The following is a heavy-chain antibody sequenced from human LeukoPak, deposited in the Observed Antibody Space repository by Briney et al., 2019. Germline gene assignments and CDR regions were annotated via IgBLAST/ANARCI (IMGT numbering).Heavy chain of an antibody. CDR3: AKNNSGCFDP. J-gene: IGHJ5*02. Sequence: GGSLRLSCAASGFTFSHYGIHWVRQAPGKGLEWVAYIRYDGSDKYYPDSVKGRFTISRDNSKNTLYLQMNSLRPEDTAVYYCAKNNSGCFDPWGQGTLVTVSS. D-gene: IGHD6-19*01. V-gene: IGHV3-30*02. CDR1: GFTFSHYG. CDR2: IRYDGSDK.